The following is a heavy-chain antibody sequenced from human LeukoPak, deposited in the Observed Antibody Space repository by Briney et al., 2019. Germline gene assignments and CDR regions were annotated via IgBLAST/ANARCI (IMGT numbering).Heavy chain of an antibody. CDR2: TSSSGSTI. J-gene: IGHJ6*04. CDR1: GFTFSTYW. Sequence: GGSLRLSCAASGFTFSTYWMSWVRQAPGKGLEWVSYTSSSGSTIYYADSVKGRFTISRDNAKNSLYLQMNSLRAEDTAVYYCAELGITMIGGVWGKGTTVTISS. CDR3: AELGITMIGGV. V-gene: IGHV3-48*04. D-gene: IGHD3-10*02.